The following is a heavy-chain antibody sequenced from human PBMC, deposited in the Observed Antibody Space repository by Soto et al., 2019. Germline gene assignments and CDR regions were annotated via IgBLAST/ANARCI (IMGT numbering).Heavy chain of an antibody. CDR3: ARDSKPITICGVVIPYYYYGMDV. J-gene: IGHJ6*02. V-gene: IGHV1-2*02. CDR1: GYTFTGSY. Sequence: ASVKVSCKAAGYTFTGSYMHWVRQAPGQGLWRMGWCNPNSGGTNYAQKFQGRVTMTRDTSISTAYMELSRLRSDDTAVYYCARDSKPITICGVVIPYYYYGMDVWSQGTTVTDS. CDR2: CNPNSGGT. D-gene: IGHD3-3*01.